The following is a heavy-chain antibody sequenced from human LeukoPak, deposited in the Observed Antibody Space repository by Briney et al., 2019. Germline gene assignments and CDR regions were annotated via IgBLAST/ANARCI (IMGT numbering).Heavy chain of an antibody. V-gene: IGHV3-53*05. J-gene: IGHJ1*01. Sequence: GGSLRLSCAASGFTVSSNYMSWVRQAPGKGLEWVSVIYSGGSTYYADSVKGRFTISRDNSKNTLYLQMNSLRPEDTAVYYCAKDGYCRSTSCAEYFQHWGQGTLVTVSS. D-gene: IGHD2-2*03. CDR3: AKDGYCRSTSCAEYFQH. CDR2: IYSGGST. CDR1: GFTVSSNY.